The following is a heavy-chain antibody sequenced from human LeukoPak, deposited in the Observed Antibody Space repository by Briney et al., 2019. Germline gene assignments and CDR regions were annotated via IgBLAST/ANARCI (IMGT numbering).Heavy chain of an antibody. CDR2: ISSSSSYI. V-gene: IGHV3-21*01. J-gene: IGHJ6*02. CDR3: ARGGIAVAGPEDKHYYYYGMDV. Sequence: EGSLRLSCAASGFTFSSYSMNWVRQPPGKGLEWVSSISSSSSYIYYANSVKGRFTISRDNAKNSLYLQMNSLRAEDTAVYYCARGGIAVAGPEDKHYYYYGMDVWGQGTTVTVSS. CDR1: GFTFSSYS. D-gene: IGHD6-19*01.